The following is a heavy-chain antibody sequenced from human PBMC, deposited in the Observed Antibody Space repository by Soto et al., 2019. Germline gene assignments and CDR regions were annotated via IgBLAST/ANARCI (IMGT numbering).Heavy chain of an antibody. CDR2: ISYDGSNK. J-gene: IGHJ4*02. CDR1: GFTFSSYA. CDR3: ASRDGYLGHFDY. V-gene: IGHV3-30-3*01. D-gene: IGHD5-12*01. Sequence: GGSLRLSCAASGFTFSSYAMHWVRQAPGKGLEWVAVISYDGSNKYYADSVKGRFTISRDNSKNTLYLQMNSLRAEDTAVYYCASRDGYLGHFDYWGQGTLVTVSS.